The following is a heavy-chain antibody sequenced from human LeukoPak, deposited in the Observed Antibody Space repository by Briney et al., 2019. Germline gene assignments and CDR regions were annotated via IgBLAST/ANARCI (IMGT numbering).Heavy chain of an antibody. V-gene: IGHV4-38-2*02. CDR3: ARVTESYGSGRRHNYYYYYMDV. D-gene: IGHD3-10*01. J-gene: IGHJ6*03. CDR2: IYHSGST. CDR1: GYSISSGYY. Sequence: SETLSLTCTVSGYSISSGYYWGWIRQPPGKGLEWIGSIYHSGSTYYNPSLKSRVTISVDTSKNQFSLKLSSVTAADTAVYYCARVTESYGSGRRHNYYYYYMDVWGKGTTVTISS.